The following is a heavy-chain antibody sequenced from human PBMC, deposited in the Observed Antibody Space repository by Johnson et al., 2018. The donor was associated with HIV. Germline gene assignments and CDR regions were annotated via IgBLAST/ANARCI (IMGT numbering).Heavy chain of an antibody. V-gene: IGHV3-66*01. J-gene: IGHJ3*02. Sequence: VQLVESGGGLLQPGGSLRLSCAASGFTFTSYTVSWVRQAPGKGLEWVSLIYSGDTTYYADSVTGRFTISRDNSKNTLYLQMNSLRAEDTAVYYCARMTTTVSHHDAFDIWGQGTMVTVSS. CDR1: GFTFTSYT. CDR3: ARMTTTVSHHDAFDI. CDR2: IYSGDTT. D-gene: IGHD4-17*01.